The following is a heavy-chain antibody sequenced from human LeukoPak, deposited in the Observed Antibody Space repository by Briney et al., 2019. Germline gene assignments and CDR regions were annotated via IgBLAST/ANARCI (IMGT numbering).Heavy chain of an antibody. J-gene: IGHJ4*02. CDR1: GFTFSSYA. CDR2: ISGSGGST. V-gene: IGHV3-23*01. D-gene: IGHD6-13*01. Sequence: PGGSLRVSCAASGFTFSSYAMSWVRQAPGKGLEWVSAISGSGGSTYYADSVKGRFTISRDNSKNTLYLQMNSLRAEDTAVYYCANGRIAAAGTFDYWGQGTLVTVSS. CDR3: ANGRIAAAGTFDY.